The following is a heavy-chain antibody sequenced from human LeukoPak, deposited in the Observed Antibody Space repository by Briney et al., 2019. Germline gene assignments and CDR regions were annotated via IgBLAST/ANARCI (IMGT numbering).Heavy chain of an antibody. V-gene: IGHV1-69*06. CDR3: ARGGPGIAAVGAFDI. Sequence: SVKVSCKASGGTFSSYAISWVRQAPGQGLEWMGGIIPIFGTANYAQKFQGRVTITADKSTSTAYMELSSLRSEDTAVYYCARGGPGIAAVGAFDIWGQGTMVTVSS. CDR2: IIPIFGTA. J-gene: IGHJ3*02. D-gene: IGHD6-13*01. CDR1: GGTFSSYA.